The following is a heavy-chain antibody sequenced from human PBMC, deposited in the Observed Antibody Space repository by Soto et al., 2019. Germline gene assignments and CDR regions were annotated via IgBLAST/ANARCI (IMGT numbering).Heavy chain of an antibody. CDR2: ISASNGNT. CDR1: GYTFTNYV. CDR3: AREALGYSYGAFDF. Sequence: QVHLVQSGAEVKKPGASVKVSCKASGYTFTNYVFSWVRQAPGQGLEWMGWISASNGNTNYAQRLQGRVTMTTDSSADTAYIERRSLRSDDTAVYYCAREALGYSYGAFDFWGQGTLVTFSS. D-gene: IGHD5-18*01. V-gene: IGHV1-18*04. J-gene: IGHJ4*02.